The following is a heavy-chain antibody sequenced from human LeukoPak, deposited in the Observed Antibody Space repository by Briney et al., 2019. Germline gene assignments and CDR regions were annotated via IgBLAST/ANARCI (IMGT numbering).Heavy chain of an antibody. CDR1: GFTFSSYS. CDR3: ATSETWIQLWSGPYYFDY. CDR2: ISSSSSYI. V-gene: IGHV3-21*01. Sequence: GGSLRLSCAASGFTFSSYSMNWVRQAPGKGLEWVSSISSSSSYIYYADSVKGRFTISRDNAKNSLYLQMNSLRAEDTAVYYGATSETWIQLWSGPYYFDYWAREPWSPSPQ. J-gene: IGHJ4*02. D-gene: IGHD5-18*01.